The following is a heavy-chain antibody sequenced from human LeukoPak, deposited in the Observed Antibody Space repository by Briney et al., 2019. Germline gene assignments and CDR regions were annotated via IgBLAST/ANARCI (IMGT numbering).Heavy chain of an antibody. J-gene: IGHJ6*03. V-gene: IGHV1-69*01. Sequence: PGSSVKVSCKASGRTFSRYAISWVRQAPGQGLEWLGGTIPIFATATYAKKCQVRVTLTADEPTSTAYMELSSLRSEDTAVYYCARCPTLRDYYYYMDVWGKGTTVTVSS. CDR3: ARCPTLRDYYYYMDV. CDR2: TIPIFATA. D-gene: IGHD4-17*01. CDR1: GRTFSRYA.